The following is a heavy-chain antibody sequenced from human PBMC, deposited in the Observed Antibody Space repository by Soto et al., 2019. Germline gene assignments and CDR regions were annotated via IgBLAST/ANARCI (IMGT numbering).Heavy chain of an antibody. CDR3: TSALISGYCSGGSCYSNDY. CDR1: GFTFSGSA. CDR2: IRSKANSYAT. Sequence: VQLVESGGGLVQPGGSLKLSCAASGFTFSGSAMHWVRQASGKGLEWVGRIRSKANSYATAYAASVKGRFTISRDDSKNTAYLQMNSLKTEDTAVYYCTSALISGYCSGGSCYSNDYWGQGTLVTVSS. J-gene: IGHJ4*02. V-gene: IGHV3-73*01. D-gene: IGHD2-15*01.